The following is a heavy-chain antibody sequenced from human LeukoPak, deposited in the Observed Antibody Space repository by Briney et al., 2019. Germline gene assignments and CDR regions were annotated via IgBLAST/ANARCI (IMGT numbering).Heavy chain of an antibody. V-gene: IGHV1-2*02. D-gene: IGHD6-6*01. Sequence: GASVKVSCKASGYIFTDYYVHWVRQAPGQGLEWMGWINPKSGGTDYRAAMTRDTSITTAYMELSSLRSDDTAVYYCAKVGRAARAIYYFDYWGQGTLVTVSS. J-gene: IGHJ4*02. CDR1: GYIFTDYY. CDR2: INPKSGGT. CDR3: AKVGRAARAIYYFDY.